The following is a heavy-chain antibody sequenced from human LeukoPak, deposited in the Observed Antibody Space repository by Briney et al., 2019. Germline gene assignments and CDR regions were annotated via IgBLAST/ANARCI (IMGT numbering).Heavy chain of an antibody. D-gene: IGHD6-19*01. Sequence: ASVKVSCKASGYTFTSYDINWVRQATGQGLEWMGWMNPNSGNTGYAQKFQGRVTMTRNTSISTAYMELSSLRSEDTAVYYCARDQWLVPERYYYYGMDVWGQGTTVTVSS. V-gene: IGHV1-8*01. CDR3: ARDQWLVPERYYYYGMDV. CDR2: MNPNSGNT. J-gene: IGHJ6*02. CDR1: GYTFTSYD.